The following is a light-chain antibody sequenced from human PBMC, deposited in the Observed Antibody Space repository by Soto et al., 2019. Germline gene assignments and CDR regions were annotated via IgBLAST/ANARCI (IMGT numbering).Light chain of an antibody. CDR3: QQRNNWPST. CDR2: DAS. J-gene: IGKJ4*01. V-gene: IGKV3-11*01. CDR1: QSVSGY. Sequence: EIVLTQSPATLPFAPGNTATLSCRARQSVSGYLSCYQQKPCQAPRLLTYDASNKATGIPARFSGSGSGTDFTVTITSLAPEDLADYYCQQRNNWPSTFGGGTKVES.